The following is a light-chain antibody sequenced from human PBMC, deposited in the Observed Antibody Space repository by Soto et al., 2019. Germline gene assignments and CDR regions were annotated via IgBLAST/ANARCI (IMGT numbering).Light chain of an antibody. CDR2: KDS. CDR1: ALPKQY. Sequence: SYELTQPTSVSVSPGQTARITCSGDALPKQYASWYQQEPGQAPVLVIYKDSERPSGIPERFSGSSSGTTVTLTISGVQAEDEADYYCQSADSSGTYVVFGGGTKVTVL. V-gene: IGLV3-25*02. CDR3: QSADSSGTYVV. J-gene: IGLJ2*01.